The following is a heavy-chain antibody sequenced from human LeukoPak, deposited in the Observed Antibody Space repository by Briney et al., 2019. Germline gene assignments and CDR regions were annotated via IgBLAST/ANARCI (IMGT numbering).Heavy chain of an antibody. CDR1: GDSVSSNSAA. Sequence: SQTLSLTCAISGDSVSSNSAAWNWIRQSPSRGLEWLGRTYYRSKWYNDYAVSVKSRITINPDTSKNQFSLQLNSVTPEDTAVYYCARDIGAYYGSVSNWFDPWGQGTLVTVSS. V-gene: IGHV6-1*01. J-gene: IGHJ5*02. CDR2: TYYRSKWYN. D-gene: IGHD3-10*01. CDR3: ARDIGAYYGSVSNWFDP.